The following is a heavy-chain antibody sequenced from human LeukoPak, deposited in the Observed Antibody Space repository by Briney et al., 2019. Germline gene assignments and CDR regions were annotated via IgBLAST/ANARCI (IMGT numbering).Heavy chain of an antibody. CDR2: INSDGSST. D-gene: IGHD3-16*01. J-gene: IGHJ6*02. CDR3: ARGKKGLYYYYGMDV. Sequence: GGSLRLSCAASGFTLSSYWMHWVRQAPGKGLVWVSPINSDGSSTSYADSVKGRFTISRDNAKNTLYLQTNSLRAEDTAVYYCARGKKGLYYYYGMDVWGQGTTVTVSS. CDR1: GFTLSSYW. V-gene: IGHV3-74*01.